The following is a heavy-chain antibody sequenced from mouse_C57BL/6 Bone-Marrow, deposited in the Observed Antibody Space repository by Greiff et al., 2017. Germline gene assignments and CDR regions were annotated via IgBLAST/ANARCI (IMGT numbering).Heavy chain of an antibody. CDR2: IDPSDSYT. Sequence: QVQLQQPGAELVRPGTSVKLSCKASGYTFTSYWMHWVKQRPGQGLEWIGVIDPSDSYTNYNQKFKGKATLTVDTSSSTAYMQLSSLTSEDSAVYYCARWGGLRRPDYWGQGTTLTVSS. D-gene: IGHD2-4*01. V-gene: IGHV1-59*01. J-gene: IGHJ2*01. CDR3: ARWGGLRRPDY. CDR1: GYTFTSYW.